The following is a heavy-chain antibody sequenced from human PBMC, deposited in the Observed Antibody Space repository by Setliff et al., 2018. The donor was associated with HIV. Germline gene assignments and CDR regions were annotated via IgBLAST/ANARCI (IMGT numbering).Heavy chain of an antibody. V-gene: IGHV1-2*06. CDR3: ARPRVFDSFDV. CDR2: ISPNNGAA. CDR1: GYTFTNNF. Sequence: ASVKVSCKASGYTFTNNFIHWVRQAPGQGLEWIGRISPNNGAAEYAPKFQGRVIMTLDTSISTAYLEIPRLTSDDAAVYYCARPRVFDSFDVWGQGTMVTVSS. J-gene: IGHJ3*01.